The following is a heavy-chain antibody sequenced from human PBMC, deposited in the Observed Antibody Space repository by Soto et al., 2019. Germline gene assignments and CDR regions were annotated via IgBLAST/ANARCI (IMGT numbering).Heavy chain of an antibody. J-gene: IGHJ6*03. V-gene: IGHV4-34*01. CDR2: INHSGST. Sequence: SETLSLTCAVYGRSFSGYYWSWIRQSPGKGLEWIGEINHSGSTNYNPSHKSRVTILIDAPKNQFSLKMSFVTAADTAVYYCARSPYMDVWGKGTTVTVSS. CDR1: GRSFSGYY. CDR3: ARSPYMDV.